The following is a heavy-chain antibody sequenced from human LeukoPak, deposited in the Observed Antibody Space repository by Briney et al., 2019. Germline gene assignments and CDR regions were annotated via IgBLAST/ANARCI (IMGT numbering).Heavy chain of an antibody. V-gene: IGHV3-30-3*01. CDR2: ISYDGSNK. Sequence: PGRSLRLSCAASGFTFSSYAMHWVRQAPGKGLEWVAVISYDGSNKYYADSVKGRFTISRDNSKNTLYLQMNSLRAEDTAVYYCARDPDSTLGGYWGQGTLVTVSS. J-gene: IGHJ4*02. CDR1: GFTFSSYA. CDR3: ARDPDSTLGGY. D-gene: IGHD3-3*01.